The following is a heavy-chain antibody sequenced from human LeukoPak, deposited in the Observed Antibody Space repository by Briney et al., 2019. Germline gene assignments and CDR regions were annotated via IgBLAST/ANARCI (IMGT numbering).Heavy chain of an antibody. Sequence: SETLSLTCAVYGGPFSGYYWSWIRQPPGKGLEWIGEINHSGSTNYNPSLKSRVTISVDTSKNQFSLKLSSVTAADTAVYYCARGGGGTWYFDYWGQGTLVTVSS. J-gene: IGHJ4*02. CDR2: INHSGST. CDR3: ARGGGGTWYFDY. CDR1: GGPFSGYY. D-gene: IGHD2-15*01. V-gene: IGHV4-34*01.